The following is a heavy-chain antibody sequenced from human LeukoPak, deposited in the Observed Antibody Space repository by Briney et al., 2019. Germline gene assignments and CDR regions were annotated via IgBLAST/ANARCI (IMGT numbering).Heavy chain of an antibody. D-gene: IGHD3-3*01. V-gene: IGHV3-23*01. CDR2: ISGSDGST. J-gene: IGHJ4*02. CDR3: AKVGPSGYWDFDY. Sequence: PGGSLRLSCAASGFTFSDYGMTWVRQAPGKGLEWDSSISGSDGSTHYADSVKGRFTISRDNSKNTLYLQMNSLRAEDTAVYYCAKVGPSGYWDFDYWGQGTLVTVSS. CDR1: GFTFSDYG.